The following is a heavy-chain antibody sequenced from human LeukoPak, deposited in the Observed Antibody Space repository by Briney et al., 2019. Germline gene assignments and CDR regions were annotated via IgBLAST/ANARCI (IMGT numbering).Heavy chain of an antibody. CDR3: AKAYDFWAYYMDV. CDR1: GFTFSSYG. J-gene: IGHJ6*03. V-gene: IGHV3-30*02. CDR2: IRYDGSNK. Sequence: GGSLRLSCAASGFTFSSYGMHWVRQAPGKGLEWVAFIRYDGSNKYYADSVKGRFTISRDNSKNTLYLQMNSLRAEDTAVYYCAKAYDFWAYYMDVWGKGTTVTVSS. D-gene: IGHD3-3*01.